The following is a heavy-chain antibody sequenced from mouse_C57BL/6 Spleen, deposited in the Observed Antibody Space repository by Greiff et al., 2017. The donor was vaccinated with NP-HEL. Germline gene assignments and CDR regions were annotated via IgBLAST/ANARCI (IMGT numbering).Heavy chain of an antibody. V-gene: IGHV1-76*01. CDR1: GYTFTDYY. D-gene: IGHD1-3*01. CDR2: IYPGSGNT. CDR3: ARSRYNNYYAMDY. Sequence: VQLQQSGAELVRPGASVKLSCKASGYTFTDYYINWVKQRPGQGLEWIARIYPGSGNTYYNEKFKGKATLTAEKSSSTAYMQLSSLTSEDSAVYFCARSRYNNYYAMDYWGQGTSVTVSS. J-gene: IGHJ4*01.